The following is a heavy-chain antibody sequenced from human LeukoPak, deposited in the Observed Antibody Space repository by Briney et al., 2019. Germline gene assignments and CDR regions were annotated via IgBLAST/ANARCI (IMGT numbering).Heavy chain of an antibody. Sequence: PSETLSLTCTVSGGSISSGDYYWLWIRQPPGKGLEWIGYIYYSGSTYYNPSLKSRVTISVDTSKNQFSLKLSSVTAADTAVYYCARKEQLADYFDYWGQGTLVSVYS. CDR2: IYYSGST. D-gene: IGHD6-6*01. V-gene: IGHV4-30-4*08. J-gene: IGHJ4*02. CDR1: GGSISSGDYY. CDR3: ARKEQLADYFDY.